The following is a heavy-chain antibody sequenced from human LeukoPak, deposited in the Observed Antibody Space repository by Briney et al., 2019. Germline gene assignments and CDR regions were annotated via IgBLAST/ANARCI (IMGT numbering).Heavy chain of an antibody. CDR3: ARGSGWLDY. J-gene: IGHJ4*02. CDR2: INQDGSER. CDR1: GFTFTYS. Sequence: GGSLRLSCAASGFTFTYSMSWVRQVPGKGLEWVATINQDGSERQHADSVKGRFSISRDNPKNSLYLQMDSLRAEDTAKYYCARGSGWLDYWGQGTLVTVSS. D-gene: IGHD6-19*01. V-gene: IGHV3-7*01.